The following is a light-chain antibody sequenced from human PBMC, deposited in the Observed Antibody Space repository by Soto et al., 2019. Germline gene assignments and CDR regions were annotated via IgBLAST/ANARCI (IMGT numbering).Light chain of an antibody. CDR2: GIS. V-gene: IGKV3-11*01. CDR1: QSVSSY. J-gene: IGKJ5*01. Sequence: EFVLTQSPATLSLSPGERATLSCRASQSVSSYLAWYQQKPGQAPRLLIYGISKRATDIPDRFSGSGSGTEFTLTISSLQPEDFATYYCQQHGQWPITFGQGTRLEIK. CDR3: QQHGQWPIT.